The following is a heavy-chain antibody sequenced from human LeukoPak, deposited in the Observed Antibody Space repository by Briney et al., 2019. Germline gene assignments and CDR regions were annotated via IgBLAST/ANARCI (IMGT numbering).Heavy chain of an antibody. CDR3: ARGPTYCSSSSCLQGE. V-gene: IGHV4-61*02. Sequence: PSQTLSLTCTVSGGSISSGSYYWSWIRQPAGKGLEWIGRIYTSGSTNYNPSLKSRVTLSVDTSKNQFSLKLSSVTAADTAVYYCARGPTYCSSSSCLQGEWGQGTLVTVSS. CDR1: GGSISSGSYY. D-gene: IGHD2-15*01. CDR2: IYTSGST. J-gene: IGHJ4*02.